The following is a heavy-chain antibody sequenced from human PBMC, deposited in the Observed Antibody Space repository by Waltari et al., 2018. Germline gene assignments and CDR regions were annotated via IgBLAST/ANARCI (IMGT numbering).Heavy chain of an antibody. CDR2: IYHSGST. CDR3: ARDWELDY. CDR1: GYSISSGYY. V-gene: IGHV4-38-2*01. D-gene: IGHD3-9*01. Sequence: QVQLQESGPGLVKPSETLSLTCAVSGYSISSGYYWGWIRQPPGKGLEWIGSIYHSGSTYYNPSLKSRVTISVDTSKNQFSLKLSSVTAADTAVYYGARDWELDYWGQGTLVTVSS. J-gene: IGHJ4*02.